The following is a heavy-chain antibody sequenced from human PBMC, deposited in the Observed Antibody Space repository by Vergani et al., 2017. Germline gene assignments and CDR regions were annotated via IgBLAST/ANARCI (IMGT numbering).Heavy chain of an antibody. V-gene: IGHV3-33*01. Sequence: QVQLVESGGGVVQPGRSLRLSCAASGFTFSSYGMHWVRQAPGKGLEWVAVIWYDGSNKYYADSVKGRFTISRDNSKNTLYLQMNSLRAEDTAVYYCARVGGIAAQTHTNYYYYYYMDVWGKGTTVTVSS. J-gene: IGHJ6*03. D-gene: IGHD6-13*01. CDR3: ARVGGIAAQTHTNYYYYYYMDV. CDR2: IWYDGSNK. CDR1: GFTFSSYG.